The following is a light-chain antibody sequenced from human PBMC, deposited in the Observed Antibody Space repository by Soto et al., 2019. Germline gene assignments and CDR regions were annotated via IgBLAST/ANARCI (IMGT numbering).Light chain of an antibody. CDR3: QHRSSWPLT. CDR1: QSVGSY. J-gene: IGKJ4*01. Sequence: EIVLTQSPATLSLSPGERATLSCRASQSVGSYFAWYQQKPGQAPRLLIYDAFSRATGIPARFSGSGSGTDFTLTISSLAPEDFAVYFCQHRSSWPLTFGGGTMVEIK. V-gene: IGKV3-11*01. CDR2: DAF.